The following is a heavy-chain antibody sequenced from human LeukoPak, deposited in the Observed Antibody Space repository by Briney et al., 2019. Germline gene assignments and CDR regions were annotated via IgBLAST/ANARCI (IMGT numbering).Heavy chain of an antibody. V-gene: IGHV4-30-4*01. CDR1: GGSISSGDYY. CDR3: ARDRHYYGSGSPDYCYYGMDV. Sequence: PSETLSLTCTVSGGSISSGDYYWSWIRQPPGKGLEWIGYIYYSGSTYYNPSLKSRVTISVDTSKNQFSLKLSSVTAADTAVYYCARDRHYYGSGSPDYCYYGMDVWGQGTTVTASS. J-gene: IGHJ6*02. D-gene: IGHD3-10*01. CDR2: IYYSGST.